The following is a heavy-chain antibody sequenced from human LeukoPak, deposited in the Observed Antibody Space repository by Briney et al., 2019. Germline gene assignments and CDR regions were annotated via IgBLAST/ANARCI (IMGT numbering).Heavy chain of an antibody. J-gene: IGHJ4*02. Sequence: PGGSLRLSCAASGFTFSSYAMHWVRQAPGKGLEWVAVISYDGSNKYYADSVKGRFTISRDNSKNTLYLQMNSLRAEDTAVYYCAKDLIRRQQLVPDPFDYWGQGTLVTVSS. CDR3: AKDLIRRQQLVPDPFDY. V-gene: IGHV3-30-3*01. CDR2: ISYDGSNK. D-gene: IGHD6-13*01. CDR1: GFTFSSYA.